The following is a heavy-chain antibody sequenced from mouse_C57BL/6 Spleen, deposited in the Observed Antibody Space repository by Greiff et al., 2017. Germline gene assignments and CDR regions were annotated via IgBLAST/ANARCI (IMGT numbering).Heavy chain of an antibody. Sequence: VQLQQSGAELVKPGASVKISCKASGYAFSSYWMNWVKQRPGKGLEWIGQIYPGDGDTNYNGKFKGKATLTADKSSSTAYMQLSSLTSEDSAVYFCARSPLYYGNYDYWGQGTTLTVSS. J-gene: IGHJ2*01. CDR2: IYPGDGDT. CDR3: ARSPLYYGNYDY. V-gene: IGHV1-80*01. CDR1: GYAFSSYW. D-gene: IGHD2-1*01.